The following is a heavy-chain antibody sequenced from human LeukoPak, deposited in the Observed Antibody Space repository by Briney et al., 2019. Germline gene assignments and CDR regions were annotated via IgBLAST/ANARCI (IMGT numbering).Heavy chain of an antibody. CDR3: ARDPSYCGGDCYSV. CDR2: IIPIFGTA. V-gene: IGHV1-69*05. CDR1: GGTFSSYA. D-gene: IGHD2-21*02. J-gene: IGHJ4*02. Sequence: SVKVSCKASGGTFSSYAISWVRQAPGQGLEWMGEIIPIFGTANYAQKFQGRVTITTDESTSTAYMELSSLRSEDTAVYYCARDPSYCGGDCYSVWGQGTLVTVSS.